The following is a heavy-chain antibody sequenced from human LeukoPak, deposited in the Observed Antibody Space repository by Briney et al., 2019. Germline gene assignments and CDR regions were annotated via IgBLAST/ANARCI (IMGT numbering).Heavy chain of an antibody. Sequence: SETLSLTCTVSGGSISRGGYYWSWIRQLPGKGLEWIGYIYYSGNTYYDPSLKSRVTISVGTSKRQFSLKLSSATAADTAVYYCARGLDYYDSTKFDYWGQGTLVTVSS. D-gene: IGHD3-22*01. V-gene: IGHV4-31*03. CDR2: IYYSGNT. CDR1: GGSISRGGYY. J-gene: IGHJ4*02. CDR3: ARGLDYYDSTKFDY.